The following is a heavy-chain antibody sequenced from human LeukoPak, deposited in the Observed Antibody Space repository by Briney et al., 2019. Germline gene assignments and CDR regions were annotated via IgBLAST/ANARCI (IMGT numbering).Heavy chain of an antibody. CDR2: ISGSGGST. D-gene: IGHD3-10*01. CDR3: AKYRARITMVRGAIFDP. V-gene: IGHV3-23*01. J-gene: IGHJ5*02. Sequence: GGSLRLSCVASGFTFSTFSSYGMTWVRQAPGKGLEWVSGISGSGGSTYYTDSVKGRFTISRDNSKNTLYLQMNSLRAEDTAVYYCAKYRARITMVRGAIFDPWGQGTLVTVSS. CDR1: GFTFSTFSSYG.